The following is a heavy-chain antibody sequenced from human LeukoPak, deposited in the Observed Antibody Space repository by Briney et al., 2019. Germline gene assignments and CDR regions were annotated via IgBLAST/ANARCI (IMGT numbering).Heavy chain of an antibody. CDR2: ISAYNGNT. J-gene: IGHJ6*02. Sequence: GASVKVSCKASGHTFTSYGISWVRQAPGQGLEWMGWISAYNGNTNYAQKLQGRVTMTTDTSTSTAYMELRSLRSDDTAVYYCARDPGYSSSWEYYYYYGMDVWGQGTTVTVSS. V-gene: IGHV1-18*01. CDR3: ARDPGYSSSWEYYYYYGMDV. D-gene: IGHD6-13*01. CDR1: GHTFTSYG.